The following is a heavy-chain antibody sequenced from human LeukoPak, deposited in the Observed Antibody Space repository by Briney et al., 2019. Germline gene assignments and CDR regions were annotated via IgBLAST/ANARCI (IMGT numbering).Heavy chain of an antibody. CDR3: ARGMTTVVKEDLDAFDI. D-gene: IGHD4-23*01. CDR1: GGSISSGSYY. Sequence: SETLSLTCTVSGGSISSGSYYWSWIRQPAGKGLEWIGRIYTSGSTNYNPSLKSRVTISVDTSKNQFSLKLSSVTAADTAVYYCARGMTTVVKEDLDAFDIWGQGTMVTVSS. CDR2: IYTSGST. V-gene: IGHV4-61*02. J-gene: IGHJ3*02.